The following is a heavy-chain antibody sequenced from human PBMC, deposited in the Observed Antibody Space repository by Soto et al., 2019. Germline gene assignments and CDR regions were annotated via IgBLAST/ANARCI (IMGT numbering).Heavy chain of an antibody. Sequence: SXTLSLTCTVSGGSISSYYWSWIRQPPGKGLEWIGYIYHSGSTYYNPSLKSRVTISVDRSKNQFSLKLSSVTAAYTAVYYCARVPTPWGQGTLVPVSS. D-gene: IGHD2-2*01. CDR2: IYHSGST. CDR3: ARVPTP. V-gene: IGHV4-59*12. CDR1: GGSISSYY. J-gene: IGHJ5*02.